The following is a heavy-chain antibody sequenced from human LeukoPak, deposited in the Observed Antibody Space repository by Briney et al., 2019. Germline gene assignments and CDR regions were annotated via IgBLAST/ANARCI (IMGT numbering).Heavy chain of an antibody. CDR1: GFTFSSYS. Sequence: GGSLRLSCAASGFTFSSYSMNWVRQAPGKGLEWVSSISSSSSYIYYADSVKGRFTISRDNAKNSLYLQMNSLRAEDTAVYYCARDGYSSGWYSPGGLFDYWGQGTLVTVSS. V-gene: IGHV3-21*01. CDR3: ARDGYSSGWYSPGGLFDY. CDR2: ISSSSSYI. J-gene: IGHJ4*02. D-gene: IGHD6-19*01.